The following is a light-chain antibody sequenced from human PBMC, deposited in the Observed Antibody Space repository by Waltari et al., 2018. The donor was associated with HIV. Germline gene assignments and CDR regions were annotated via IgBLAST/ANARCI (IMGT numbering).Light chain of an antibody. V-gene: IGKV3-15*01. CDR3: QQYHHWPLT. CDR1: QSVSSN. J-gene: IGKJ5*01. Sequence: GERATLSCRASQSVSSNLAWYQQKPGQAPRLLIYGASTRATGMPARFSGSGSGTEFSLTISSLQSEDFAVYYCQQYHHWPLTFGQGTRLEIK. CDR2: GAS.